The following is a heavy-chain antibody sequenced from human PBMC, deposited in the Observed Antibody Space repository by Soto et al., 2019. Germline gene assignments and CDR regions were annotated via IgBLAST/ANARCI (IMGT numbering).Heavy chain of an antibody. Sequence: ESGGGLVKPGGSLRLSCAASGLTFTRYSMNWVRQAPGKGLEWVSSISSTTNYIYYGDSMKGRFTISRDNAKNSLYLEMNSLRAEDTAVYYCARESEDLTSNFDYWGQGTLLTVSS. V-gene: IGHV3-21*06. J-gene: IGHJ4*02. CDR3: ARESEDLTSNFDY. CDR2: ISSTTNYI. CDR1: GLTFTRYS.